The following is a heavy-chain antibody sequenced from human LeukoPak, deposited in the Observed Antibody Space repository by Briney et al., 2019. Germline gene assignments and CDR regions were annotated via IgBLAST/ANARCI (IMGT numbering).Heavy chain of an antibody. J-gene: IGHJ4*01. CDR2: INQDGREK. V-gene: IGHV3-7*01. CDR3: AKGRDYGDY. Sequence: GGSLRLSCAVPGYTFSSYWMTWVRQVPGQGLQWVAKINQDGREKYYMDSMKGRLNISRDNTENSVFLQLTSLRPEDTGIYFCAKGRDYGDYWGQGTLVAVSS. CDR1: GYTFSSYW.